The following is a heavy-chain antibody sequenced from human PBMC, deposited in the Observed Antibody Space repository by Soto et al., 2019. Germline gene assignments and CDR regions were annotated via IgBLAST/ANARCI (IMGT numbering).Heavy chain of an antibody. CDR1: GFTFNNYA. Sequence: EVQLLESGGGLVQPGGSLRLSCAASGFTFNNYAMTWVRQAPGKGLEWVSAISGGGDTTSYADSVKGRFTVSRDGSKNTLYLQRCSMRAEDTALYYGAKERGGSGSLTPRVDFWGQGTLVTVSS. V-gene: IGHV3-23*01. CDR2: ISGGGDTT. D-gene: IGHD3-10*01. J-gene: IGHJ4*02. CDR3: AKERGGSGSLTPRVDF.